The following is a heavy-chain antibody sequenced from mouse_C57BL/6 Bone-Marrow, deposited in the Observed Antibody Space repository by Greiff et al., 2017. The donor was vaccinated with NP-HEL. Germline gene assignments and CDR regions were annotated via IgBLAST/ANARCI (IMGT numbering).Heavy chain of an antibody. CDR2: ISSGGSYT. CDR1: GFTFSSYG. J-gene: IGHJ4*01. V-gene: IGHV5-6*02. D-gene: IGHD3-3*01. CDR3: ARHLGVFYYYAMDY. Sequence: EVMLVESGGDLVKPGGSLKLSCAASGFTFSSYGMSWVRQTPDKRLEWVATISSGGSYTYYPDSVKGRFTISRDNAKNTLYLQMSSLKSEDTAMYYCARHLGVFYYYAMDYWGQGTSVTVSS.